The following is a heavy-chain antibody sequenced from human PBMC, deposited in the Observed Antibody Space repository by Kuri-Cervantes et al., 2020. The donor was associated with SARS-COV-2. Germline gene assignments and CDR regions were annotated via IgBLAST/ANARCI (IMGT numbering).Heavy chain of an antibody. CDR1: GFTVSSNY. D-gene: IGHD1-26*01. Sequence: GGSLRLSCAASGFTVSSNYMSWVRQAPGKGLEWVSYISSSGSTIYYADSVKGRFTISRDNAKNSLYLQMNSLRAEDMAVYYCARNEWELFSGYYFDYWGPGTLVTVSS. J-gene: IGHJ4*02. CDR3: ARNEWELFSGYYFDY. V-gene: IGHV3-11*04. CDR2: ISSSGSTI.